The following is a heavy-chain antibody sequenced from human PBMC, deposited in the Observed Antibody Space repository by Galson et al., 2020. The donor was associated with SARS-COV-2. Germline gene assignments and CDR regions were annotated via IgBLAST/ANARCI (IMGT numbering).Heavy chain of an antibody. Sequence: SETLSLTCTVSGGSISSSSYYWGWIRQPPGKGLEWIGSIYYSGSTYYNPSLKSRVTISVDTSKNQFSLKLSSVTAAGTAVYYCARVNLYDILTGYTIPYFDYWGQGTLVTVSS. CDR1: GGSISSSSYY. CDR2: IYYSGST. CDR3: ARVNLYDILTGYTIPYFDY. V-gene: IGHV4-39*01. J-gene: IGHJ4*02. D-gene: IGHD3-9*01.